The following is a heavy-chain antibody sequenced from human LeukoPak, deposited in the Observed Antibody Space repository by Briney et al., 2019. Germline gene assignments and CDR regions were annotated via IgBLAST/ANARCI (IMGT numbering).Heavy chain of an antibody. CDR1: GFTFNYAW. D-gene: IGHD1-7*01. CDR3: TTDEDWNYARKDV. J-gene: IGHJ6*02. V-gene: IGHV3-15*04. Sequence: SGGSLRLSCAASGFTFNYAWMSWVRQVPGKGLEWVGQTVSEIDGGTTDYATPVKGRFTISRDDSKSTLYLQMNSLKIEDTAVYYCTTDEDWNYARKDVWGQGATVIVSS. CDR2: TVSEIDGGTT.